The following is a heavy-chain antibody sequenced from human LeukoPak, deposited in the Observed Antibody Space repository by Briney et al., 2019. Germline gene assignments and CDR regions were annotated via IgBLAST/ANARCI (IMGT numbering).Heavy chain of an antibody. CDR1: GFTFTSSA. D-gene: IGHD6-25*01. V-gene: IGHV1-58*01. CDR3: AAASGVAPVDY. J-gene: IGHJ4*02. CDR2: IVVGSGNT. Sequence: SVTVSCKASGFTFTSSAVQWVRQARGQRLEWIGWIVVGSGNTNYAQKFQERVTITRDMSTSTAYMELSSLRSEDTAVYYCAAASGVAPVDYWGQGTLVTVSS.